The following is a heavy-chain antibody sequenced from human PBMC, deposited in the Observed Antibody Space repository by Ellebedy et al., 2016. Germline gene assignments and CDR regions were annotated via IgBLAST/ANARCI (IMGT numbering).Heavy chain of an antibody. J-gene: IGHJ6*02. Sequence: GESLKISCAASGFTFSSYAMHWVRQAPGKGLEWVAVISYDGSNKYYADSVKGRFTISRDNAKNSLYLQMNSLRAEDTAVYYCAREGGYSYGSVNGMDVWGQGTTVTVSS. CDR2: ISYDGSNK. D-gene: IGHD5-18*01. V-gene: IGHV3-30-3*01. CDR3: AREGGYSYGSVNGMDV. CDR1: GFTFSSYA.